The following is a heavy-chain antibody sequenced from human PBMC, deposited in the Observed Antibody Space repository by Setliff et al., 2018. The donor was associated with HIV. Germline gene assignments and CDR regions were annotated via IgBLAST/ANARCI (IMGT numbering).Heavy chain of an antibody. Sequence: GGSLRLSCAASGFTFSSYSMNWVRQAPGKGLEWVSYISSSSSSIYHADSVKGRFTISRDNAKNTLYLQMNRLRAEDTALYYCVRGPQFRPHWGQGTLVTVS. CDR2: ISSSSSSI. J-gene: IGHJ4*02. CDR1: GFTFSSYS. V-gene: IGHV3-48*01. CDR3: VRGPQFRPH.